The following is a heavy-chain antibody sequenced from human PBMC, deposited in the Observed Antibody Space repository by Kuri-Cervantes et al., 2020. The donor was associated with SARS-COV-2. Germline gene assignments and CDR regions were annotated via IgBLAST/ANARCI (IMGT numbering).Heavy chain of an antibody. CDR2: ISAYNGNT. Sequence: ASVKVSCKASGYTFTSYGISWVRQAPGQGLEWMGWISAYNGNTNYAQKLQGRVTMTTDTSTSTVYMELSSLRSEDTAVYYCARSGYDRAGYFDYWGQGTLATVSS. D-gene: IGHD5-12*01. V-gene: IGHV1-18*01. CDR3: ARSGYDRAGYFDY. J-gene: IGHJ4*02. CDR1: GYTFTSYG.